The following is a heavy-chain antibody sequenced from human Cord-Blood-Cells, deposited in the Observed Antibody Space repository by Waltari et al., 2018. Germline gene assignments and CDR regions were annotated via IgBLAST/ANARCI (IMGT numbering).Heavy chain of an antibody. V-gene: IGHV1-24*01. CDR1: GYTITELS. J-gene: IGHJ4*02. CDR2: FDPEDGET. CDR3: ATHRVALAYYDFWSGYFGY. D-gene: IGHD3-3*01. Sequence: QVQLVQSGAEVKKPGASVKVSCKASGYTITELSMHWVRQAPGKGLEWMGGFDPEDGETIYAQKFQGRVTMTEDTSTDTAYMELSSLRSEDTAVYYCATHRVALAYYDFWSGYFGYWGQGTLVTVSS.